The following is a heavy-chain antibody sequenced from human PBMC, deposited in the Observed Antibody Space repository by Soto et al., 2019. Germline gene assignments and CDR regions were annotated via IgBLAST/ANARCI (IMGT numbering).Heavy chain of an antibody. Sequence: QVQLQESGPGLVKPSETLSLTCTVSGGSVSSGSYYWSWIRQPPGKGLEWIGYIYYSGSTNYNPSLKSRVTISVDTSKNQFSLKLSSVTAADTAVYYCARSAVYCSSTSCTSNWFDPWGQGTLVTVSS. CDR2: IYYSGST. J-gene: IGHJ5*02. CDR3: ARSAVYCSSTSCTSNWFDP. V-gene: IGHV4-61*01. D-gene: IGHD2-2*01. CDR1: GGSVSSGSYY.